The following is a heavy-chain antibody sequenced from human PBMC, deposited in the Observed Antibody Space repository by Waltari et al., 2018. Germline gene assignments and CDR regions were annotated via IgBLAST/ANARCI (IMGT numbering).Heavy chain of an antibody. CDR1: GGSFSGYY. CDR3: ARSYGGAIRNFDY. Sequence: QVQLQQWGAGLLKPSETLSLTCAVYGGSFSGYYWSWIRQPPGKGLEWIGEINHSGSTNYNPSLKSRLTISVDSSKNQFSLKLNSVTAADTAVYYCARSYGGAIRNFDYWGQGILVTVSS. V-gene: IGHV4-34*01. CDR2: INHSGST. D-gene: IGHD3-10*01. J-gene: IGHJ4*02.